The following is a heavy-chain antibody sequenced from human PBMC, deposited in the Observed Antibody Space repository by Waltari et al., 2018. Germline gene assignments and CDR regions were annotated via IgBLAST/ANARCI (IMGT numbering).Heavy chain of an antibody. V-gene: IGHV3-49*03. CDR3: ARVLESSGFNFDS. Sequence: EVHLVQSGGGLVQPGRSLRLSCPSSGFTFDDYAVTWYRQAPGRGLKWVGFIRTKLYGAPTEYAAYVEGRFTISRGDAKGIAYLHLNGLKTEDTGVYYCARVLESSGFNFDSWGQGTLVTVSS. J-gene: IGHJ4*02. CDR1: GFTFDDYA. CDR2: IRTKLYGAPT. D-gene: IGHD6-19*01.